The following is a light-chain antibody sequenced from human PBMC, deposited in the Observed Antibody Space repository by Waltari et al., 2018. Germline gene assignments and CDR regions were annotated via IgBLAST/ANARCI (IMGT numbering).Light chain of an antibody. J-gene: IGLJ3*02. V-gene: IGLV4-69*01. CDR1: SGHSSNV. Sequence: QLVLTQSPSASASLGAPVKLTCTLSSGHSSNVIAWLQQQPEKGPRYLMRVNSDGSHSRGDEIPDRFSGSSSGAERYPTISSLPSEDEADYYCQTGGHGTWVFGGGTKLTVL. CDR3: QTGGHGTWV. CDR2: VNSDGSH.